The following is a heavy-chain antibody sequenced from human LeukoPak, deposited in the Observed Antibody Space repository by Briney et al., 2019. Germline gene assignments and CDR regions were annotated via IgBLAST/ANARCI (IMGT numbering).Heavy chain of an antibody. CDR3: ARDRSGTYSVDY. D-gene: IGHD1-26*01. Sequence: GGSLRLSCAASGFTFTSHGMHWVRQALGKGLEWVADTSYDGSKKDYADSVKGRFTISRDDSENTVYLQMNSLGTEDTAVYYCARDRSGTYSVDYWGLGTLVTISS. V-gene: IGHV3-30*04. CDR1: GFTFTSHG. J-gene: IGHJ4*02. CDR2: TSYDGSKK.